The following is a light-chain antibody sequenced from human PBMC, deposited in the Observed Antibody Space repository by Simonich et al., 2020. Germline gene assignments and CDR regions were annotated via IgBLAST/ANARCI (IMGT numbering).Light chain of an antibody. CDR1: QSVLYSSKNKNY. CDR3: QQYYSTPYT. Sequence: DIVMTQSPDSLAVSLGEKASINCKSIQSVLYSSKNKNYLAWDQKKPGQPPKLLIYWASTRESGVPDRCSGSGSGTDFTLTISSLQAEDVAVYYCQQYYSTPYTFGQGTKLEIK. CDR2: WAS. V-gene: IGKV4-1*01. J-gene: IGKJ2*01.